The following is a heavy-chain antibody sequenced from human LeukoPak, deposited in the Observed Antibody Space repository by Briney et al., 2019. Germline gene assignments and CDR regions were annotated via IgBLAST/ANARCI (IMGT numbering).Heavy chain of an antibody. J-gene: IGHJ5*02. CDR3: AKDFGDFWSGYTNWFDP. CDR2: ISWNSGSI. V-gene: IGHV3-9*01. D-gene: IGHD3-3*01. Sequence: GGSLRLSCAASGFTFDDYAMHWVRQAPGKGLEWVSGISWNSGSIGYADSVKGRFTISRDNAKNPLYLQMNSLRAEDTAVYYCAKDFGDFWSGYTNWFDPWGQGTLVTVSS. CDR1: GFTFDDYA.